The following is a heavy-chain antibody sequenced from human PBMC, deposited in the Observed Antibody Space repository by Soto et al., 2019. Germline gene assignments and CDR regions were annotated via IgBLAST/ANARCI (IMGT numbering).Heavy chain of an antibody. CDR2: IIPIFGTA. CDR3: ASGTRRSWNYYYGMDI. CDR1: GGTFSSYA. Sequence: SVKVSCKASGGTFSSYAISWVRQAPGQGLEWMGGIIPIFGTANYAQKFQGRVTITADESTSTAYMELSSLRSEDTAVYYCASGTRRSWNYYYGMDIWGQGTTVTVSS. V-gene: IGHV1-69*13. D-gene: IGHD1-1*01. J-gene: IGHJ6*02.